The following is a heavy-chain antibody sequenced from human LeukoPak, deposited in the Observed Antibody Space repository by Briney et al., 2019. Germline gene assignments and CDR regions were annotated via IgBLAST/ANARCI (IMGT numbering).Heavy chain of an antibody. CDR3: SAVVVPAAGFDP. V-gene: IGHV3-23*01. J-gene: IGHJ5*02. CDR1: GFTFTDHP. Sequence: GESLRFSCVASGFTFTDHPMNWVRQAPGKGLEWVSAISGSGGSTYYADSVKGRFTISRDNSKNTLYLQMNSLRAEDTAVYYCSAVVVPAAGFDPWGQGTLVTVSS. CDR2: ISGSGGST. D-gene: IGHD2-2*01.